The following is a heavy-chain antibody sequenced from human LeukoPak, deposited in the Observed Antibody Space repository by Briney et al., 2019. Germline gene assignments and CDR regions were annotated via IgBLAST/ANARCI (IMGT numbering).Heavy chain of an antibody. V-gene: IGHV1-18*01. CDR3: ARFWSGYLPDY. J-gene: IGHJ4*02. D-gene: IGHD3-3*01. Sequence: VASVKVSCKPSGYSFTTYGISWVRQAPGQGLEWMGLISTDNGDTNYAPNFQGRVAMTTDTSTSTAYMELRSLRSDDTAVYYCARFWSGYLPDYWGQGTLVTVSS. CDR1: GYSFTTYG. CDR2: ISTDNGDT.